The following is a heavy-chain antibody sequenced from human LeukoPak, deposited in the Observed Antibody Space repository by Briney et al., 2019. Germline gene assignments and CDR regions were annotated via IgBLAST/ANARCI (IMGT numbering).Heavy chain of an antibody. V-gene: IGHV4-30-2*05. J-gene: IGHJ4*02. D-gene: IGHD7-27*01. CDR2: IYHSGST. Sequence: SESLSLTCTVSGGSISSGGYYWSWIRQPPGKGLEWIGYIYHSGSTYYNPSLKSRVTISVDTSKNQFSLKLSSVTAADTAVYYCARAGTGDWYWGQGTLVTVSS. CDR3: ARAGTGDWY. CDR1: GGSISSGGYY.